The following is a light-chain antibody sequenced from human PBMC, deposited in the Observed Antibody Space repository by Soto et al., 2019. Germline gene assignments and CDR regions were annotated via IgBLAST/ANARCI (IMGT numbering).Light chain of an antibody. CDR2: AAS. Sequence: LTQSPGTLSASVGDRVTITCRASQGISSYVAWYQQKPGKAPKVLIYAASTLKRGVPSRFSDSGSGTEFALTISSLQPEDFATYHCQQVKNYPLTFGGGTRVEIK. CDR1: QGISSY. V-gene: IGKV1-9*01. CDR3: QQVKNYPLT. J-gene: IGKJ4*01.